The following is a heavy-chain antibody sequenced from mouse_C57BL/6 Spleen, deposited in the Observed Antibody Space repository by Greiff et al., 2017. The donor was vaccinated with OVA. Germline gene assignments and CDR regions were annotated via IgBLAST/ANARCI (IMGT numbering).Heavy chain of an antibody. V-gene: IGHV14-2*01. J-gene: IGHJ2*01. D-gene: IGHD1-1*01. CDR3: ARRGTTVVYFDY. CDR2: IDPEDGET. CDR1: GFNIKDYY. Sequence: VQLQQSGAELVKPGASVKLSCTASGFNIKDYYMHWVKQRTEQGLEWIGRIDPEDGETKYAPKFQGKATLTADTSSNTAYLQLSSLTSEDTAVYYCARRGTTVVYFDYWGQGTTLTVSS.